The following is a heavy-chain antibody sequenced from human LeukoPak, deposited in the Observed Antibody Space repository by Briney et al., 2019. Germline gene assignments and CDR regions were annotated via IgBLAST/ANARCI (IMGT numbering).Heavy chain of an antibody. J-gene: IGHJ4*02. CDR3: AKDCNGGNCYIDY. CDR1: GFTFTNYA. CDR2: MSGRGVST. D-gene: IGHD2-15*01. Sequence: GGSLRLSCAASGFTFTNYAMSWVRQAPGKGLEWVSGMSGRGVSTYYADSVKGRFTISSDNSKNTLYLQMNSLRVEDTAIYYCAKDCNGGNCYIDYWGQGTLVTVAS. V-gene: IGHV3-23*01.